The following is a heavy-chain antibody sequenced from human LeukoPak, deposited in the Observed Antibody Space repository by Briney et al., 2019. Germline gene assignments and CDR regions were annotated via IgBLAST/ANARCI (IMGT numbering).Heavy chain of an antibody. CDR3: AGVPLGACSSTSCYYGMNV. V-gene: IGHV1-2*02. CDR1: GYTFTGYY. Sequence: ASVKVSCKASGYTFTGYYMHWVRQAPGQGLEWMGWINPNSGGTNYAQKFQGRVTMTRDTSISTAYMELSRLRSDDTAVYYCAGVPLGACSSTSCYYGMNVWGQGTTVTVSS. J-gene: IGHJ6*02. D-gene: IGHD2-2*01. CDR2: INPNSGGT.